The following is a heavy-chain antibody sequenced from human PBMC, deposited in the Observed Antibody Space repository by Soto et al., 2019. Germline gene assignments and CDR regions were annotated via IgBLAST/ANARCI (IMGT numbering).Heavy chain of an antibody. CDR3: ARAIRERVVVAVYYFDY. D-gene: IGHD2-15*01. V-gene: IGHV1-3*01. Sequence: ASVKVSCKASGYTFTSYAMHWVRQAPGQRLEWMGWINAGNGNTKYSQKFQGRVTITRDTSASTAYMELSSLRSEDTAVYYCARAIRERVVVAVYYFDYWGQGTLVTVSS. CDR2: INAGNGNT. J-gene: IGHJ4*02. CDR1: GYTFTSYA.